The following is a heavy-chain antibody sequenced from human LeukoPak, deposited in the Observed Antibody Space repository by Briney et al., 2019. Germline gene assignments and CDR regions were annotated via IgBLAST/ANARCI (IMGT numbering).Heavy chain of an antibody. CDR1: GGTFSSYA. J-gene: IGHJ4*02. CDR2: IIPILGIA. CDR3: ARVGSSWSD. V-gene: IGHV1-69*04. D-gene: IGHD6-13*01. Sequence: SVKASCKASGGTFSSYAISWVRQAPGQGLEWMGRIIPILGIANYAQKFQGRVTITADKSTSTAYMELSSLRSEDTAVYYCARVGSSWSDWGQGTLVTVSS.